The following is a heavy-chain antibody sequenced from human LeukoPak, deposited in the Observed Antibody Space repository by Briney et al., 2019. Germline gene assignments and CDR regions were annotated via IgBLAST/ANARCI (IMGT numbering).Heavy chain of an antibody. CDR1: GYTFTSYD. D-gene: IGHD2-2*01. J-gene: IGHJ5*02. CDR3: ARVHYAALNWFDP. CDR2: MNPNSGNT. V-gene: IGHV1-8*01. Sequence: GASVKVSCKASGYTFTSYDINWVRQATGQGLEWMGWMNPNSGNTGYAQKFQGRVTMTRNTSISTAYMELSSLRSEDTAVYYCARVHYAALNWFDPWGQGTLVTVSS.